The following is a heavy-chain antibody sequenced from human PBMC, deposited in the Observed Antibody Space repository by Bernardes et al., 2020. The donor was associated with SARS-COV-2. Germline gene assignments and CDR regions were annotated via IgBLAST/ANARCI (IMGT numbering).Heavy chain of an antibody. Sequence: VKVSCKASGYTFTSYGISWVRQAPGQGLEWMGWISAYNGNTNYAQKLQGRVTMTTDTSTSTAYMELRSLRSDDTAVYYCARDFTGYYDFWSGYYYGMDVWGQGTTVTVSS. J-gene: IGHJ6*02. CDR2: ISAYNGNT. V-gene: IGHV1-18*04. CDR3: ARDFTGYYDFWSGYYYGMDV. D-gene: IGHD3-3*01. CDR1: GYTFTSYG.